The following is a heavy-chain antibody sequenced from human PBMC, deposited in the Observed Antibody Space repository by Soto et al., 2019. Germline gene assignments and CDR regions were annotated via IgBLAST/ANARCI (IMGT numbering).Heavy chain of an antibody. CDR3: ARVPDN. Sequence: SLSLTCAVSGVSSSSGGYACSWIRQRPGKGLEWIGYIYHSGSTYYNPSLKSRVTISVDRSKNQFSLKLSSVTAAETAVYYCARVPDNRGQGTPGTVSS. J-gene: IGHJ4*02. CDR1: GVSSSSGGYA. CDR2: IYHSGST. V-gene: IGHV4-30-2*01.